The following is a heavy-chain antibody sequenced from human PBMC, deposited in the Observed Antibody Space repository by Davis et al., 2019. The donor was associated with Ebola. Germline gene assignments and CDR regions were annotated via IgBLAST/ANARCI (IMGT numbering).Heavy chain of an antibody. Sequence: SETLSLTCTVPGGSTSSYYWSWIRQLPGKGLEWIGYIYYSGSTIYNPSLKSRVTISVDTSKNQFSLKLSSVTAADTAVYYCARVSGIDYGVDYWGQGTLATVSS. CDR1: GGSTSSYY. J-gene: IGHJ4*02. D-gene: IGHD4-17*01. CDR2: IYYSGST. CDR3: ARVSGIDYGVDY. V-gene: IGHV4-59*01.